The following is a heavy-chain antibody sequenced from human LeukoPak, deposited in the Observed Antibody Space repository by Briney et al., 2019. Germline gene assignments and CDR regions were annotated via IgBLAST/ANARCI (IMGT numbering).Heavy chain of an antibody. D-gene: IGHD3-3*01. V-gene: IGHV3-23*01. Sequence: GGSLRLSCAASGFAFPNYAMTWVRQAPGKGLEWVSVISSSIVSTYYADSVKGRFSISRDNSKNTLYLDMDSLRVEDTAVYYCAKDDFLGTRVTVPASGLDYWGQGTLVTVSS. CDR1: GFAFPNYA. CDR3: AKDDFLGTRVTVPASGLDY. J-gene: IGHJ4*02. CDR2: ISSSIVST.